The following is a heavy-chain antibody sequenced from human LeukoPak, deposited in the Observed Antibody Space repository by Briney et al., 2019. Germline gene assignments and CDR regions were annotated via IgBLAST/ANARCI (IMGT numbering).Heavy chain of an antibody. CDR1: GFTFSHPW. V-gene: IGHV3-15*01. CDR3: AMEDSGARA. J-gene: IGHJ4*02. D-gene: IGHD4-17*01. Sequence: GGSLRLSCAASGFTFSHPWMSWVRQAPGKGREWVGRIKSKTHGGTADYAAPVKGRFTISRDDSKNTLYLQMNSLNSEDTAVYYCAMEDSGARAWGQGTLVTVSS. CDR2: IKSKTHGGTA.